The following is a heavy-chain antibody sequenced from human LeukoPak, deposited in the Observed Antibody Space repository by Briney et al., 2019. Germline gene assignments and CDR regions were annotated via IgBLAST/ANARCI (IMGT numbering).Heavy chain of an antibody. J-gene: IGHJ1*01. D-gene: IGHD1-26*01. CDR1: GFTFSSYN. Sequence: GGSLRLSCAASGFTFSSYNMNWVRQAPGKGLEWVSSISSSSSYIYYADSVKGRFTISRDNAKNSLYLQMNSLRAEDTAVYYCAREPLAGSGSYYFQHWGQGTLVTVSS. V-gene: IGHV3-21*01. CDR2: ISSSSSYI. CDR3: AREPLAGSGSYYFQH.